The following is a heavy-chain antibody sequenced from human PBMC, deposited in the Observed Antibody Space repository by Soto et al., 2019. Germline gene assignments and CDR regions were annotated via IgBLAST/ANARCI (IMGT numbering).Heavy chain of an antibody. CDR3: VRALFVRRAAPPENWFDP. D-gene: IGHD6-6*01. Sequence: QVQLQESGPGLVKPSETLSLTCTVSGGSVSSGSYYWSWIRQPPGKGLEWIGYIYYSGSTNYNPSLNSRLTISIDTSKNQFSLQLNSVTAADTAVNYCVRALFVRRAAPPENWFDPWGKGTLVTVSS. CDR2: IYYSGST. CDR1: GGSVSSGSYY. J-gene: IGHJ5*02. V-gene: IGHV4-61*01.